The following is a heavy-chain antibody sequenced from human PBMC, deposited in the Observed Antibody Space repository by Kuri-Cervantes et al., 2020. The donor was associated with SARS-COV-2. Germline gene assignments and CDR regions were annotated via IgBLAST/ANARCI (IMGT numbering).Heavy chain of an antibody. CDR2: INHSGST. CDR1: GGSFSGYY. D-gene: IGHD5-18*01. V-gene: IGHV4-34*01. Sequence: GSLRLSCAVYGGSFSGYYWSWIRQPPGKGLEWIGEINHSGSTNYNPSLKSRVTISVDTSKNQFSLKLSSVTVADTAVYYCARSVNVDTAMVPYFDLWGRGTLVTVSS. CDR3: ARSVNVDTAMVPYFDL. J-gene: IGHJ2*01.